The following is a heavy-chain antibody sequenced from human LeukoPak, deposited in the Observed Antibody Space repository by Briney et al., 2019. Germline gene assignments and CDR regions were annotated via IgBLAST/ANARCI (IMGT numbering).Heavy chain of an antibody. Sequence: SETLSLTCTVSGGSISSYYWSWIRQPAGKGLEWIGYIYYSGSTNYNPSLKSRVTISVDTSKNQFSLKLSSVTAADTAVYYCARDNYYGSGSYLSWFDPWGQGTLVTVSS. V-gene: IGHV4-59*01. CDR3: ARDNYYGSGSYLSWFDP. CDR2: IYYSGST. J-gene: IGHJ5*02. D-gene: IGHD3-10*01. CDR1: GGSISSYY.